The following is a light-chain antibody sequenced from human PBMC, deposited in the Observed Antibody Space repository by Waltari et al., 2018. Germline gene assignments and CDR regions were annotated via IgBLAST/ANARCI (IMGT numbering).Light chain of an antibody. CDR3: QHYVRLPVT. CDR2: GAS. CDR1: QSVSRT. J-gene: IGKJ1*01. Sequence: PGERATLSCRASQSVSRTLAWYQQKPGQAPRLLIYGASTRATGIPERFSGGGSGTDFSLTISRLEPEDFAVYYCQHYVRLPVTFGQGTKVEIK. V-gene: IGKV3-20*01.